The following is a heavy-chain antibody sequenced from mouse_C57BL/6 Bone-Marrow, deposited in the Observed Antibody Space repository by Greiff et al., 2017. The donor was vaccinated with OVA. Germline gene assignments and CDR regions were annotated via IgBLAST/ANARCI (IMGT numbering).Heavy chain of an antibody. J-gene: IGHJ2*01. V-gene: IGHV5-2*01. Sequence: ELHLVESGGGLVQPGESLKLSCESNEYEFPSHDMSWVRKTPEKRLELVAAINSDGGSPYYPDTMERRFIISRDNTKKTLYLQMSSLRSEDTALDYCARQRGFYYLDYWGQGTTLTVSS. CDR1: EYEFPSHD. D-gene: IGHD1-1*01. CDR3: ARQRGFYYLDY. CDR2: INSDGGSP.